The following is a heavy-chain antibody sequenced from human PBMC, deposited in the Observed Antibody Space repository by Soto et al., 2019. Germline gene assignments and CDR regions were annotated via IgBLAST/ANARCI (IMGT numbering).Heavy chain of an antibody. J-gene: IGHJ6*02. D-gene: IGHD3-16*01. CDR1: GFTFSSYA. Sequence: LRLSCAASGFTFSSYAMSCVRQAPGKGLEWVSAISGSGGSTYYADSVKGRFTISSDNSKNTPYLQMNSLRAEDTAVYYCAKDPRSGYVWGDVYGMDVWGQGTTVTVSS. V-gene: IGHV3-23*01. CDR2: ISGSGGST. CDR3: AKDPRSGYVWGDVYGMDV.